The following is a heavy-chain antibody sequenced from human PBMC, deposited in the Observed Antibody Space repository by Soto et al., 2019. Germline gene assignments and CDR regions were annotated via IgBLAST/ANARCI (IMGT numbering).Heavy chain of an antibody. CDR1: GFTFSSYA. CDR3: AKTARGIAVATEAFDI. CDR2: ISGSGGST. V-gene: IGHV3-23*01. Sequence: PGGSLRLSCAASGFTFSSYAMSWVRQAPGKGLEWVSAISGSGGSTYYADSVKGRFTISRDNSKNTLYLQMNSLRAEDTAVYYCAKTARGIAVATEAFDIWGQGTMVTVSS. D-gene: IGHD6-19*01. J-gene: IGHJ3*02.